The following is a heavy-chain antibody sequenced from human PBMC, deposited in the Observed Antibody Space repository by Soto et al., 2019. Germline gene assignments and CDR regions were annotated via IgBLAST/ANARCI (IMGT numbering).Heavy chain of an antibody. CDR1: GYIFTSYC. D-gene: IGHD3-16*01. V-gene: IGHV5-10-1*01. CDR2: IEPSGSYT. Sequence: GSLKISSHESGYIFTSYCISWERQMPGKGLEWMGRIEPSGSYTNYSPSFQGHVTISADKSISTAYLQWSSLKASDPAMYYCARLLGVKPIDYWGQGTLVTVSS. J-gene: IGHJ4*02. CDR3: ARLLGVKPIDY.